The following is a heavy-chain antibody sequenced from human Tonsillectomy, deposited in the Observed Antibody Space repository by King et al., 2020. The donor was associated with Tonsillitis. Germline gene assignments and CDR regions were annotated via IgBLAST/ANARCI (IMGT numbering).Heavy chain of an antibody. V-gene: IGHV4-39*01. CDR3: ARHSLLDYGDYL. CDR2: IYYSGST. D-gene: IGHD4-17*01. Sequence: QLQESGPGLVKPSETLSLTCTVSGDSISSSSYYWGWIRQPPGKGLEWIGSIYYSGSTYYNPSLKSRVTISVDTSKNQFSLKLSSVTAADTAVYYFARHSLLDYGDYLWGQGTLVTVSS. CDR1: GDSISSSSYY. J-gene: IGHJ5*02.